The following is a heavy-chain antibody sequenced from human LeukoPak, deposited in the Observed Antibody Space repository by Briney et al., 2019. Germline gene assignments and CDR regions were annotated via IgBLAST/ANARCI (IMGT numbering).Heavy chain of an antibody. CDR3: ARGYDSSGYFSD. CDR2: INTNTGNP. D-gene: IGHD3-22*01. Sequence: GASVKVSCKASGYTFSSNAINWVRQAPGQGLEWTGWINTNTGNPTYAQGFTGRFVFSLDTSVSTAYLQISSLKAEDTAEYFCARGYDSSGYFSDWGQGTLVTVSS. CDR1: GYTFSSNA. J-gene: IGHJ4*02. V-gene: IGHV7-4-1*02.